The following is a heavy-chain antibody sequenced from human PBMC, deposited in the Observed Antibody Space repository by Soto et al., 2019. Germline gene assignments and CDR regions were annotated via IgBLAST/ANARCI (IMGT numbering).Heavy chain of an antibody. CDR2: ISYDGSNK. CDR1: GFTFSNYA. CDR3: ARDTWAFDI. Sequence: QVQLVESGGGVVQPGRSLRLSCAASGFTFSNYAMHWVRQAPGKGLEWVAGISYDGSNKYYADSVKGRFTISRDNSKNTLYLQMNSLRVEDRTVYYCARDTWAFDIWGQGTMVTVSS. J-gene: IGHJ3*02. V-gene: IGHV3-30-3*01.